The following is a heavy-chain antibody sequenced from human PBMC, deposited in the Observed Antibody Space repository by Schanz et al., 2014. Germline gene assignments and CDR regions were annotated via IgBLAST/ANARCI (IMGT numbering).Heavy chain of an antibody. CDR1: GFIFSNYG. J-gene: IGHJ6*02. V-gene: IGHV3-33*01. D-gene: IGHD3-9*01. Sequence: QVQLVESGGGVVQPGGSLRLSCAASGFIFSNYGMHWVRQAPGKGLEWVAVIWSDGSGKYYADSVKGRFTISRDSPKNTLYLQMNSLRAEDTALYYCARYSGPCYDKSIDVWGQGTTVAVSS. CDR3: ARYSGPCYDKSIDV. CDR2: IWSDGSGK.